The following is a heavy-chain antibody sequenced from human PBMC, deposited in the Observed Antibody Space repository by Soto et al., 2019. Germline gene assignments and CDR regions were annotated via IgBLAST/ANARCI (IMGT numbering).Heavy chain of an antibody. CDR3: TRAYYDFWSGYYPGGNWFDP. J-gene: IGHJ5*02. V-gene: IGHV3-49*04. Sequence: GSLRLSCTASGFTFGDYAMSWVRQAPGKGLEWVGFIRSKAYGGTTEYAASVKGRFTISRDDSKSIAYLQMNSLKTEDTAVYYCTRAYYDFWSGYYPGGNWFDPWGQGTLVTVSS. CDR2: IRSKAYGGTT. D-gene: IGHD3-3*01. CDR1: GFTFGDYA.